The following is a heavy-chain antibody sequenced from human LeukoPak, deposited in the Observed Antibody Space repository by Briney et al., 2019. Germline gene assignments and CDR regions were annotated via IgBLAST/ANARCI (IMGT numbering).Heavy chain of an antibody. V-gene: IGHV3-21*01. D-gene: IGHD3-16*01. CDR3: ARILGLKENVFDI. J-gene: IGHJ3*02. Sequence: PGGSLRLSCAASGFTFSSYRMNWVRQAPGKGLEWVSSISSSSSYIYYADSVKGRFTISRDNAKNSLYLQMNSLRAEDTAVYYCARILGLKENVFDIWGQGTMVTVSS. CDR1: GFTFSSYR. CDR2: ISSSSSYI.